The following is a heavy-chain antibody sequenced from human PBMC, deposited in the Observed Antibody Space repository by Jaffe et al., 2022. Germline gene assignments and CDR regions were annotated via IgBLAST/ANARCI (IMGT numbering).Heavy chain of an antibody. Sequence: QVQLVQSGAEVKKPGSSVKVSCKASGGTFSSYAISWVRQAPGQGLEWMGGIIPIFGTANYAQKFQGRVTITTDESTSTAYMELSSLRSEDTAVYYCARVSRDGHINYFDYWGQGTLVTVSS. CDR2: IIPIFGTA. J-gene: IGHJ4*02. CDR3: ARVSRDGHINYFDY. CDR1: GGTFSSYA. V-gene: IGHV1-69*05.